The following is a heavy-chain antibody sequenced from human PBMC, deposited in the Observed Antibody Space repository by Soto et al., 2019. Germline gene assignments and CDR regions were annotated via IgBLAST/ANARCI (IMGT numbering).Heavy chain of an antibody. D-gene: IGHD3-10*01. CDR3: ARDLDYGSGSKVDV. J-gene: IGHJ6*02. V-gene: IGHV4-34*01. Sequence: SETLSLTCAVYGGSFSGYYWSWIRQPPGKGLEWIGEINHSGSTNYNPSLKSRVTISVDTPKNQFSLKLSSVTAADTAVYYCARDLDYGSGSKVDVWGQGTTVTVSS. CDR2: INHSGST. CDR1: GGSFSGYY.